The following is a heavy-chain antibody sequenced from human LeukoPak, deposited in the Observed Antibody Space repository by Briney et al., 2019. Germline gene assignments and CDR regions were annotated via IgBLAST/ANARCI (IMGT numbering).Heavy chain of an antibody. CDR3: ARVGDGLNDAFDI. V-gene: IGHV1-2*06. CDR1: GYIFTGHY. CDR2: INPKTGGS. Sequence: ASVKVSCKASGYIFTGHYMNWVRQVPGQGLEWMGRINPKTGGSNYAQNFQGRVTMTRDTSISTTYMELSRLRPDDTAVYYCARVGDGLNDAFDIWGQGTMVTVSS. D-gene: IGHD5-24*01. J-gene: IGHJ3*02.